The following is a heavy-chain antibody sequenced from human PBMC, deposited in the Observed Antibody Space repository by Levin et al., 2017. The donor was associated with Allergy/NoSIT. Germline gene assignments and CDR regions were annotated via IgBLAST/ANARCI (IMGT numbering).Heavy chain of an antibody. Sequence: GGSLRLSCAASGFTVSSSYMSWVRQAPGKGLEWVSVIYADGRTYYADSVKGQFTISRDNSKNTVFLQMNSLRAEDTAVYYCVRERRTPIAAGATVAFDTWGQGTVVTVSS. V-gene: IGHV3-53*01. J-gene: IGHJ3*02. CDR2: IYADGRT. CDR1: GFTVSSSY. CDR3: VRERRTPIAAGATVAFDT. D-gene: IGHD6-13*01.